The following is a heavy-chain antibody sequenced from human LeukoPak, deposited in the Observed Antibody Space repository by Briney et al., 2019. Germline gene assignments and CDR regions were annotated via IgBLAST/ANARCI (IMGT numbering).Heavy chain of an antibody. CDR1: RFTVSSNY. D-gene: IGHD6-19*01. J-gene: IGHJ2*01. CDR3: ARAPSGWSDYWCFDL. Sequence: PGGSLRLYCAASRFTVSSNYMSWVRQAPGKGLEWVSLIYCGGVTYYADSVKGRFIISRDNSKNTLFLQMNSLRAEDTAVYYCARAPSGWSDYWCFDLWGRGTLVTVSS. CDR2: IYCGGVT. V-gene: IGHV3-53*01.